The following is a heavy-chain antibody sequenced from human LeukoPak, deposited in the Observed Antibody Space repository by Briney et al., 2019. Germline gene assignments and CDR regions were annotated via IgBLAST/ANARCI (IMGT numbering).Heavy chain of an antibody. Sequence: GGPLRLSCAASGFTFSSYEMNWVRQAPGKGLEWVSYISSSGSTIYYADSVKGRFTISRDNAKNSLYLRMNSLRAEDTAVYYCARGAPFVVVTTYYFDYWGQGTLVTVSA. J-gene: IGHJ4*02. CDR3: ARGAPFVVVTTYYFDY. D-gene: IGHD2-21*02. CDR1: GFTFSSYE. V-gene: IGHV3-48*03. CDR2: ISSSGSTI.